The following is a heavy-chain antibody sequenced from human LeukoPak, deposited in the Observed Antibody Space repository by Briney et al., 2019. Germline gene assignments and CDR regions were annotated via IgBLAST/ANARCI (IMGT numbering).Heavy chain of an antibody. CDR3: ARGVEPLAANTLAY. V-gene: IGHV3-53*01. CDR2: LYSDGNT. Sequence: PGGSLRLSCAASGFTVITNDMTWVRQALRKGVEWVSVLYSDGNTKYADSVQGRFTISRDNSKNTLYLEMNSLSPDDTAVYYCARGVEPLAANTLAYWGQGTLVTVSS. D-gene: IGHD1-14*01. J-gene: IGHJ4*02. CDR1: GFTVITND.